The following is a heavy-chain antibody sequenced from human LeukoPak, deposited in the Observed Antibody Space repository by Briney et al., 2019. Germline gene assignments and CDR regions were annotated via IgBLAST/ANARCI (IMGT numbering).Heavy chain of an antibody. D-gene: IGHD3-3*01. V-gene: IGHV3-30*04. CDR3: AKSYYDFWTGYPSDAFDI. CDR2: ISYDGSNE. CDR1: GFTFSTFT. Sequence: QPGGSLRLSCAASGFTFSTFTMHWVRQAPGKGLNLVAVISYDGSNEYYADSVKGRFTISRDNSRNTLDLQMNSLRPEDTAVYYCAKSYYDFWTGYPSDAFDIWGQGTMVTVSS. J-gene: IGHJ3*02.